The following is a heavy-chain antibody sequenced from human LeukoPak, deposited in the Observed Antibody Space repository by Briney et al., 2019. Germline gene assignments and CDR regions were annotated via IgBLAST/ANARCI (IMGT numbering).Heavy chain of an antibody. Sequence: QSGGSLRLSCAASGFTLSSQNMHWVRQAPGRGLEWVAVMSADGTTKYYADSVKGRFTLSRDNSRNTLSLKVNSLSAEDTAVYSCARDLPFYDNSVYDTAWGQGTLVTVSS. D-gene: IGHD3-22*01. V-gene: IGHV3-30-3*01. J-gene: IGHJ4*02. CDR2: MSADGTTK. CDR1: GFTLSSQN. CDR3: ARDLPFYDNSVYDTA.